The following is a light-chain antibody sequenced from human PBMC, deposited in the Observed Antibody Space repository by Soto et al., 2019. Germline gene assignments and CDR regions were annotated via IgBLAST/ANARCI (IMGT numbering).Light chain of an antibody. V-gene: IGKV1-9*01. J-gene: IGKJ4*01. CDR1: QDISSH. Sequence: DIPLTQSPSFLSASVGDRVTITCRASQDISSHLAWYQQKPGKAPKLLIYAASTLQSGVPSGFVRSPSGTEFTLTITSLQPEDFATYYCQQLKTYPLTFGGATKVEIK. CDR2: AAS. CDR3: QQLKTYPLT.